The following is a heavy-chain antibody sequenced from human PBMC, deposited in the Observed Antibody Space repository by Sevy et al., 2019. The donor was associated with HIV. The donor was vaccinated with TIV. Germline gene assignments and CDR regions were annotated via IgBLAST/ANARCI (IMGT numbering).Heavy chain of an antibody. D-gene: IGHD4-4*01. V-gene: IGHV3-33*06. J-gene: IGHJ4*02. CDR2: IWYDESNE. CDR3: AKDSSPYSNHFDY. Sequence: GGSLRISCAASGFTFSGFGMHWVRQAPGKGLEWVAVIWYDESNEYYGDSVKGRFTISRDNSKNTVYLQMNSLRVEDMALYYCAKDSSPYSNHFDYRGRGTLVTVSS. CDR1: GFTFSGFG.